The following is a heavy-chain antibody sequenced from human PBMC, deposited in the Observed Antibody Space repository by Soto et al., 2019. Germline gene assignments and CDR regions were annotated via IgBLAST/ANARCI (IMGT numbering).Heavy chain of an antibody. CDR1: GFTFSSYA. D-gene: IGHD6-6*01. CDR3: APTRADSSSALDFDY. CDR2: ISYDGSNK. Sequence: HPGGSLRLSCAASGFTFSSYAMHWVRQAPGKGLEWVAVISYDGSNKYYADSVKGRFTISRDNSKNTLYLQMNSLRAEDTAVYYCAPTRADSSSALDFDYWGQGTLVTVSS. J-gene: IGHJ4*02. V-gene: IGHV3-30-3*01.